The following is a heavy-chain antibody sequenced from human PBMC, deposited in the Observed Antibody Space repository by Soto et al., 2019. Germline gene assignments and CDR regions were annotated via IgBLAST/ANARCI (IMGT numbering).Heavy chain of an antibody. D-gene: IGHD1-26*01. CDR2: IYWDDSK. CDR3: AHAYGGRSLS. V-gene: IGHV2-5*02. Sequence: QITLKESGPTLVKPTQTLTLTCTFSGFSLPTDRVGVGWIRQPPGKALEWLAVIYWDDSKTYRPSLKSRLTIXXDTSKNQVALTMTDMDPVDTATYYCAHAYGGRSLSWGQGTLVTVSS. CDR1: GFSLPTDRVG. J-gene: IGHJ5*02.